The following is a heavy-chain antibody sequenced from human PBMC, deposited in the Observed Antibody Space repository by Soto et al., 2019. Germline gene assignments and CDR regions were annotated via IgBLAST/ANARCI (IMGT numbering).Heavy chain of an antibody. D-gene: IGHD4-4*01. CDR3: ATTPLTTVTNPYYYYGMEV. V-gene: IGHV1-18*01. CDR2: IGGDNGNT. Sequence: ASLKVSCKTSGYTFTSYGISWVRHTPGQGLEWMGWIGGDNGNTNYAQKLQGRVTMTTDTSTSTAYMELSSLRSEDTAVYYCATTPLTTVTNPYYYYGMEVWGQGTTVTVSS. J-gene: IGHJ6*02. CDR1: GYTFTSYG.